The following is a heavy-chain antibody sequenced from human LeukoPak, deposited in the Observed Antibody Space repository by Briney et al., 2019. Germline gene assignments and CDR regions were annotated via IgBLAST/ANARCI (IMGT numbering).Heavy chain of an antibody. D-gene: IGHD6-19*01. J-gene: IGHJ4*02. CDR2: IYYSGST. CDR3: ARRVIAVAATDY. CDR1: GGSISSSSYY. V-gene: IGHV4-39*01. Sequence: PSETLSLTCTVSGGSISSSSYYWGWIRQPPGKGLEWIGSIYYSGSTYYNPSLKSRVAISVDTSKNQFSLKLSSVTAADTAVYYCARRVIAVAATDYWGQGTLATVSS.